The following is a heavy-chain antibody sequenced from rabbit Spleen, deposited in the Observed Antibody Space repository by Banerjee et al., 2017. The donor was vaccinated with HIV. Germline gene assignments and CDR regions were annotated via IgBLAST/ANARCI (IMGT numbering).Heavy chain of an antibody. CDR2: IDAGSYGST. CDR3: ARDTGTSFSTYGMDL. CDR1: GFTLSRYY. V-gene: IGHV1S40*01. D-gene: IGHD8-1*01. Sequence: QSLEESGGDLVKPGASLTLTCTASGFTLSRYYMCWVRQAPGKGLEWIACIDAGSYGSTYYASWAKGRFTISKTSSTTVSLQMTSLTAADTATYFCARDTGTSFSTYGMDLWGPGTLVTVS. J-gene: IGHJ6*01.